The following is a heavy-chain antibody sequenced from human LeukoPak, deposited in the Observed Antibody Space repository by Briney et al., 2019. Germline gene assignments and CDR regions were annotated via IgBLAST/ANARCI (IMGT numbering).Heavy chain of an antibody. J-gene: IGHJ2*01. D-gene: IGHD7-27*01. CDR3: ARDREDTWGSPGYFDL. CDR2: INPKSRTT. Sequence: HWIRQSPSRGLEWMGWINPKSRTTKFAQKFQGRVTMTRDTPIRTAYIELSSLRSDDTAVYYCARDREDTWGSPGYFDLWAAAPWSLSPQ. V-gene: IGHV1-2*02.